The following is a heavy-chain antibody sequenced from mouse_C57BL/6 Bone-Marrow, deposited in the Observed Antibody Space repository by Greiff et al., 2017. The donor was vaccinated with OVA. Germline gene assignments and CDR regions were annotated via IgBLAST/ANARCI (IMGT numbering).Heavy chain of an antibody. Sequence: EVKLVESGGGLVQPGGSMKLSCAASGFTFSDAWMDWVRQSPEKGLEWVAEIRNKANNHATYYAESVKGRFTISRDDSKSSVYLQMNSLRAEDTGIYYCTRRATMVTDYYAMDYWGQGTSVTVSS. CDR3: TRRATMVTDYYAMDY. D-gene: IGHD2-2*01. CDR2: IRNKANNHAT. V-gene: IGHV6-6*01. J-gene: IGHJ4*01. CDR1: GFTFSDAW.